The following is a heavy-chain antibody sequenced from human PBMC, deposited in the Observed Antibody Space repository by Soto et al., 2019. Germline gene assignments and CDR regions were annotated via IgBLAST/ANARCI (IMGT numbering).Heavy chain of an antibody. J-gene: IGHJ4*02. CDR2: IYYSGST. V-gene: IGHV4-59*08. D-gene: IGHD4-17*01. CDR1: GGSISSYY. CDR3: ARRYGDCFDY. Sequence: SETLSLTCTVSGGSISSYYWSWIWQPPGKGLEWMGYIYYSGSTNYNPSLKSRVTISVDTSKNQFSLKLSSVTAADTAVYYCARRYGDCFDYWGQGTLVTVSS.